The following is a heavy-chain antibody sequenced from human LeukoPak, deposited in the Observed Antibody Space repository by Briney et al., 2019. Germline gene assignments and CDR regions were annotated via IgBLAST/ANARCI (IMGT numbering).Heavy chain of an antibody. J-gene: IGHJ4*02. D-gene: IGHD3-10*01. Sequence: PGGSLRLSCAASGFTVSSKYMSWVRQAPGKGLEWVSVMYSGGSTYYADSVEGRFTISRDSSKNTAYLQMSSLRAEDTAVYYCASVTMVRGPHFDYWGQGTLVTVSS. CDR1: GFTVSSKY. CDR3: ASVTMVRGPHFDY. V-gene: IGHV3-53*01. CDR2: MYSGGST.